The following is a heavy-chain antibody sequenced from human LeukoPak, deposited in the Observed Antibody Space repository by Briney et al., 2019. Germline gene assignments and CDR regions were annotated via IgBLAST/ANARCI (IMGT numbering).Heavy chain of an antibody. CDR2: ISSSGSTM. Sequence: GGSLRLSCAASGFTFSSYEMNWVRQAPGKGLEWVSYISSSGSTMYYADSAKGRFTVSRDNAKSSLDLQMNSLRAEDTAVYYCAREYFPISVVKVVNAFDIWGQGTMVTVSS. CDR1: GFTFSSYE. D-gene: IGHD2-21*01. CDR3: AREYFPISVVKVVNAFDI. J-gene: IGHJ3*02. V-gene: IGHV3-48*03.